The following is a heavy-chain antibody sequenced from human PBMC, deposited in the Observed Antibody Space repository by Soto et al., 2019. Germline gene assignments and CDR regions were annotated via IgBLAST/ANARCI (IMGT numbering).Heavy chain of an antibody. CDR3: ARADVDTAKVFCDY. D-gene: IGHD5-18*01. J-gene: IGHJ4*02. CDR1: GGSFSGYY. CDR2: INHSGST. Sequence: SETLSLTCAVYGGSFSGYYWSWIRQPPGKGLEWIGEINHSGSTNYNPSLKSRVTISVDTSKNQFSLKLSSVTAADTAVYYCARADVDTAKVFCDYWGQGTLVTVSS. V-gene: IGHV4-34*01.